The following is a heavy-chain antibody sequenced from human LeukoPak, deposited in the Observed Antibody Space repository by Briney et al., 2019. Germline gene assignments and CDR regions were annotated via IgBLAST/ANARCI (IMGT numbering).Heavy chain of an antibody. V-gene: IGHV3-7*01. J-gene: IGHJ5*02. D-gene: IGHD5-18*01. CDR2: IKSDGSEK. CDR1: GFTFSSYW. CDR3: ARETSRGYSP. Sequence: GGSLRLSCVASGFTFSSYWMGWVRQSPGKGLECVANIKSDGSEKYYVDSVRGRFTISRDNAENSSYLQMNSLRAEDTAVYYCARETSRGYSPWGQGTLVTVSS.